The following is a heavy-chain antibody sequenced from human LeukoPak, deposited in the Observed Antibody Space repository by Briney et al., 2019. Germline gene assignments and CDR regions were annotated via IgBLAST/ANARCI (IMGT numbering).Heavy chain of an antibody. CDR1: GFTFSDHA. J-gene: IGHJ5*02. CDR2: ISGGSTST. V-gene: IGHV3-23*01. CDR3: ARDAGKSLVAVAGSGWYDP. D-gene: IGHD6-19*01. Sequence: GGSLRLSCVASGFTFSDHAVSWLRQAPGRGLEWVSAISGGSTSTYYADSVKGRFTISRDNSKNTLYLQMHSLRAEDTAVYYCARDAGKSLVAVAGSGWYDPWGQGTLVTVSS.